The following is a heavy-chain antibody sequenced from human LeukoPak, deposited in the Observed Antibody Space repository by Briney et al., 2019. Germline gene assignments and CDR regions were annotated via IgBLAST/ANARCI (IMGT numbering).Heavy chain of an antibody. V-gene: IGHV4-38-2*02. CDR2: ISHSGST. CDR3: GKGERGVDY. CDR1: GYSISSGYY. J-gene: IGHJ4*02. Sequence: PSETLSLTCTVSGYSISSGYYWGWIRQPPGKGLEWIASISHSGSTYYNPSLKSRVTISVDMSKNQFSLQLSSVTAADTDVYYCGKGERGVDYWGQGTLVTVSS. D-gene: IGHD2-8*01.